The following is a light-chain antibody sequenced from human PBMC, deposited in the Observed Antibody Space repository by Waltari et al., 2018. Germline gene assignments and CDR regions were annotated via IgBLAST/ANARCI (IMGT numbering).Light chain of an antibody. Sequence: DIEMTQSPSSLSASIGDRVTITCRASQDISNSLAWYQQRPGKPPRRRVYLASRLESGVPSRFSGSGSGTDYTLTISSLQAEDFATYYCQHFHSIPLTFGQGTKVEIK. CDR3: QHFHSIPLT. CDR2: LAS. CDR1: QDISNS. J-gene: IGKJ1*01. V-gene: IGKV1-NL1*01.